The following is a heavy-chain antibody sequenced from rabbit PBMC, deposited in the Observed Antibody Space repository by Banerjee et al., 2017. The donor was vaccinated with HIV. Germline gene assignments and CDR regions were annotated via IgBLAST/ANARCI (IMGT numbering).Heavy chain of an antibody. CDR2: IYTGDGNT. CDR1: GFTLSSGYW. Sequence: QEQLEESGGDLVKPGASLTLTCTASGFTLSSGYWICWVRQAPGKGLEWIACIYTGDGNTYYASWAKGRFTISKTSSTAVTLQMTSLTAADTATYFCARSDDGRWDYFNLWGPGTLVTDS. CDR3: ARSDDGRWDYFNL. D-gene: IGHD5-1*01. V-gene: IGHV1S45*01. J-gene: IGHJ4*01.